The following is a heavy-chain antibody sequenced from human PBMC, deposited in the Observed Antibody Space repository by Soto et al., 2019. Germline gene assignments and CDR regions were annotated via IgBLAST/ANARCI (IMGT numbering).Heavy chain of an antibody. V-gene: IGHV3-21*01. CDR1: GFTFSTYA. J-gene: IGHJ5*02. CDR2: ISSTGSYI. CDR3: ARYGTSNWFDP. D-gene: IGHD3-10*01. Sequence: GGSLRLSCAASGFTFSTYAMNWVRQAPGKGLEWVSSISSTGSYIYYADSVKGRFTISRDNAKNSLYLQMNSLRAEDTAVYYCARYGTSNWFDPWGQGTLVTVSS.